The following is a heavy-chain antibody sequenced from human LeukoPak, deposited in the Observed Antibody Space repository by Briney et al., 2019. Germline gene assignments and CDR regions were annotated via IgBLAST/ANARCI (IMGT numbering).Heavy chain of an antibody. CDR3: ARHGYNSYFGF. CDR2: ISHSGST. J-gene: IGHJ4*02. Sequence: SETLSLTCTVSGYSISSGYYWGWIRQPPGKGLEWIGSISHSGSTYYNPSLKSRVTISVDTSKNLFSLKLSSVTAADTAVYYCARHGYNSYFGFWGQGTLVTVSS. CDR1: GYSISSGYY. V-gene: IGHV4-38-2*02. D-gene: IGHD5-24*01.